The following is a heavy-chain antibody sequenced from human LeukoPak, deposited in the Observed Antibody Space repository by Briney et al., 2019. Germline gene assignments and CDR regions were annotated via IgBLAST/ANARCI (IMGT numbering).Heavy chain of an antibody. CDR3: ARGAYSYDSSGYYSAFDI. D-gene: IGHD3-22*01. CDR1: GDSISGGDHY. Sequence: SQTLSLTCTVSGDSISGGDHYWSWIRQPPGKGLEWIGYIYYSGTTYYNPSLKSRVTISVDTSKNQFSLKLSSVTAADTAIYYCARGAYSYDSSGYYSAFDIWGQGTMVTVSS. CDR2: IYYSGTT. V-gene: IGHV4-30-4*08. J-gene: IGHJ3*02.